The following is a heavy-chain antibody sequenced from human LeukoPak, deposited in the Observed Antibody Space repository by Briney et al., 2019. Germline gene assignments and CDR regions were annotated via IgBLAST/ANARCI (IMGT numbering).Heavy chain of an antibody. CDR1: GGTFSSYA. Sequence: ASVKVSCKASGGTFSSYAISWVRQAPGQGLEWMGGIIPILGIANYAQEFQGRVTITADKSTSTAYMELSNLRSEDTAVYYCARAGYSSSWYQPYYFDYWGQGTLVTVSS. CDR2: IIPILGIA. CDR3: ARAGYSSSWYQPYYFDY. V-gene: IGHV1-69*04. D-gene: IGHD6-13*01. J-gene: IGHJ4*02.